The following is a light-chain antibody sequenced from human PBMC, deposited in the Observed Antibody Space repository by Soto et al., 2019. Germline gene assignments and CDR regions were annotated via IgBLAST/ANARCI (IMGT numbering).Light chain of an antibody. CDR1: HSDSSSY. J-gene: IGKJ1*01. CDR3: QQYGSSRWT. Sequence: EIVLTQSPGTLSLSPGQRATLSCRASHSDSSSYLAWYQQKPGQAPRLLIYGASSRATGIPDRFSGSGSGTDVTLSISRLEPEDFAVYYCQQYGSSRWTFGQGTKVEIK. V-gene: IGKV3-20*01. CDR2: GAS.